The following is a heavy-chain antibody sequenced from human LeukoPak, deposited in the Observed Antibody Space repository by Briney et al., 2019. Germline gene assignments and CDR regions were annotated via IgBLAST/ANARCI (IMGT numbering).Heavy chain of an antibody. CDR3: ARDLEGFDP. CDR2: ISYDGSGQ. J-gene: IGHJ5*02. Sequence: GGSLRLSCAASGFTFTGSAMNWVRQAPGKGLEWVTFISYDGSGQYYADSVKGRFTISRDNSKNTLYLQMNSLRAEDTAVYYCARDLEGFDPWGQGTLVTVSS. D-gene: IGHD5-24*01. CDR1: GFTFTGSA. V-gene: IGHV3-30*03.